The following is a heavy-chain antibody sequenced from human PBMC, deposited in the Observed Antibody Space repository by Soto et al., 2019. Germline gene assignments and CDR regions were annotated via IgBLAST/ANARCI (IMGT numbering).Heavy chain of an antibody. CDR3: AREGAPTYDILPTPSPHYFDY. Sequence: EVQLLESGGGLVQPGGSLRLSCAASGFTFSSYAMSWVRQAPGKGLEWVSAISGSGGSTYYADSVKGRFTISRDNSKNTLYLQMNSLRAEDTAVYYCAREGAPTYDILPTPSPHYFDYWGQGTLVTVSS. CDR2: ISGSGGST. D-gene: IGHD3-9*01. CDR1: GFTFSSYA. V-gene: IGHV3-23*01. J-gene: IGHJ4*02.